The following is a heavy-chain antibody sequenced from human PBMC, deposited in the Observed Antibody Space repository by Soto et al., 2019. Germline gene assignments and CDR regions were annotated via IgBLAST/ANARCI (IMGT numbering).Heavy chain of an antibody. Sequence: ASVKVSCKASGGTFSSYAISWVRQAPGQGLEWMGGIIPIFGTANYAQKFQGRVTITADESTSTAYMELSSLRSEDTAVYYCARSVCSGGSCYWWFDPWGQGTLVTVSS. D-gene: IGHD2-15*01. CDR3: ARSVCSGGSCYWWFDP. CDR2: IIPIFGTA. J-gene: IGHJ5*02. CDR1: GGTFSSYA. V-gene: IGHV1-69*13.